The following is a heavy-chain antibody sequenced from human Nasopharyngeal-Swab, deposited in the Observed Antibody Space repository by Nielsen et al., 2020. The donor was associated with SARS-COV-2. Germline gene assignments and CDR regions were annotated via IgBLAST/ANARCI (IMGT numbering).Heavy chain of an antibody. D-gene: IGHD4-17*01. CDR1: GFTFSSYE. Sequence: GESLKISCAASGFTFSSYEMNWVRQAPGKGLEWVSYISSSGSTIYYADSVKGRFTISRDNAKNSLYLQMNSLRAEDTAVYYCARENGGDYGTQIVSWFDPWGQGTLVTVSS. J-gene: IGHJ5*02. V-gene: IGHV3-48*03. CDR2: ISSSGSTI. CDR3: ARENGGDYGTQIVSWFDP.